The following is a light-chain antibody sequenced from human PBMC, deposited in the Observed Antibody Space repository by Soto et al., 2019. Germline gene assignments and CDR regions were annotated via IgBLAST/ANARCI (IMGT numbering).Light chain of an antibody. CDR1: QGIRND. CDR2: AAS. CDR3: QQYYTSPS. J-gene: IGKJ1*01. V-gene: IGKV1-17*01. Sequence: DIQMTQSPSSLSASVGDRITITCRASQGIRNDLGWFQQKPGKAPKRLIYAASTLQSGVPSRFSGSGSGTDFTLTISRLQSEDFATYYCQQYYTSPSFGQGTKVDIK.